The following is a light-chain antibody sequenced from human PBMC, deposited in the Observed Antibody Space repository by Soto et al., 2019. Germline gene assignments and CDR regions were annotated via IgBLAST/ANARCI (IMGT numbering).Light chain of an antibody. Sequence: QSVLTQPPSASGTPGQRVTISCSGSSSNIGSNTVNWYQQLPGTAPKLLIYSNNQRPSRVPDRFSGSKSGTSASLAISGLQSEDEADYYCAAWDDSLNAVVFGGGTKLT. CDR2: SNN. CDR1: SSNIGSNT. CDR3: AAWDDSLNAVV. J-gene: IGLJ2*01. V-gene: IGLV1-44*01.